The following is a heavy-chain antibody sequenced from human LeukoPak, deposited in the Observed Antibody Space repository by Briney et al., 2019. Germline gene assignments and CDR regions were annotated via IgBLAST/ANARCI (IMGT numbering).Heavy chain of an antibody. CDR1: GYTFTSYG. Sequence: GSVKVSCKASGYTFTSYGISWVRQAPGQGLEWMGWISAYNGNTNYAQKLQGRVTMTTDTSTSTAYMELRSLRSDDTAVYYCARGPPRPAYYYDSSGYYDFDYWGQGTLVTVSS. CDR2: ISAYNGNT. CDR3: ARGPPRPAYYYDSSGYYDFDY. V-gene: IGHV1-18*01. D-gene: IGHD3-22*01. J-gene: IGHJ4*02.